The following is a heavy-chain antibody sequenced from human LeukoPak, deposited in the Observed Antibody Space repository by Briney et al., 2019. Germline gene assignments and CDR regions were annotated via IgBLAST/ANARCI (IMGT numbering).Heavy chain of an antibody. J-gene: IGHJ4*02. V-gene: IGHV3-23*01. CDR2: ISGSGGST. Sequence: GGSLRLSCAASRFTFSSYAVSWVRQARGEGLEWVSAISGSGGSTYYADSVKGRFTISRDNSKNTLYLQMNSLRAEDTAVYYCASPGYSYGTFDYWGQGTLVTVSS. CDR1: RFTFSSYA. CDR3: ASPGYSYGTFDY. D-gene: IGHD5-18*01.